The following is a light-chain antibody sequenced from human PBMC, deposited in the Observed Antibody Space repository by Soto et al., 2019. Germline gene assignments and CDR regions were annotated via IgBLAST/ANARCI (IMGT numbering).Light chain of an antibody. Sequence: QSVLTQPPSVSGAPGQRVTISCTGNNSNLGAGYDVHWYQQLPGAAPKLVVFGNRNRPSGVPERFSGSKSGTSASLAITGLQAEDEADYYCRAYDYSLTAFVFGGGTQLTVL. CDR3: RAYDYSLTAFV. CDR2: GNR. CDR1: NSNLGAGYD. J-gene: IGLJ3*02. V-gene: IGLV1-40*01.